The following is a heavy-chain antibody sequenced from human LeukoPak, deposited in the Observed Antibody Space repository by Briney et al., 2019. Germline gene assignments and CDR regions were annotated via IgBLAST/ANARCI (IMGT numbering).Heavy chain of an antibody. CDR2: IYYSGST. D-gene: IGHD6-13*01. CDR1: GFTFSSYA. CDR3: ALGSFIAAAGTGFDY. J-gene: IGHJ4*02. Sequence: LRLSCAASGFTFSSYAMSWVRQAPGKGLEWIGSIYYSGSTYYNPSLKSRVTISVDTSKNQFSLKLSSVTAADTAVYYCALGSFIAAAGTGFDYWGQGTLVTVSS. V-gene: IGHV4-38-2*01.